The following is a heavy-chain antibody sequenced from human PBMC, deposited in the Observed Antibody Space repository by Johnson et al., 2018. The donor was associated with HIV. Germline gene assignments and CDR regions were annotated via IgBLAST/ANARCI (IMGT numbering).Heavy chain of an antibody. Sequence: QVQLVESGGGLVQPGGSLRLSCAASGFTFSSYGMHWVRQAPGKGLEWVAFIRYDGSNKYYADSVKGRFTISRDNSKNTLYLQMNSLRAEDRSVYYCARGGKYSSHRDDGFDVWGQGTMVTVSS. CDR1: GFTFSSYG. D-gene: IGHD6-6*01. CDR2: IRYDGSNK. CDR3: ARGGKYSSHRDDGFDV. V-gene: IGHV3-30*02. J-gene: IGHJ3*01.